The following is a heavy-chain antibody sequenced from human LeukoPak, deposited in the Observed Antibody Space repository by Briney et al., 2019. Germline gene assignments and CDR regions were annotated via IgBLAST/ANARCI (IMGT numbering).Heavy chain of an antibody. J-gene: IGHJ4*02. V-gene: IGHV3-7*01. CDR2: INQDGSEK. D-gene: IGHD3-10*01. CDR1: GFTVGSKF. CDR3: AREEDGSGSWVDY. Sequence: PGGSLRLSCAASGFTVGSKFMSWVRQAPGKGLEWVANINQDGSEKYYVDSVKGRFTISRDNAKNSLYLQLNSLRAEDTAVYYCAREEDGSGSWVDYWGQGTLVTVSS.